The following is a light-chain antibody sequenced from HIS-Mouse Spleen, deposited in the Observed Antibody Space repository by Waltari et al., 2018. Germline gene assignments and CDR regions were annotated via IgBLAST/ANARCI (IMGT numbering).Light chain of an antibody. J-gene: IGLJ2*01. V-gene: IGLV3-10*01. Sequence: SYDLTHPPSVSVCPGQPARITCSVDALPNKYAYWYQQKSGTAPVLVIYEDSKRPSGIPERFSGSSSGTMATLTISGAQVEDEADYYCYSTDSSGNHRVFGGGTKLTVL. CDR1: ALPNKY. CDR3: YSTDSSGNHRV. CDR2: EDS.